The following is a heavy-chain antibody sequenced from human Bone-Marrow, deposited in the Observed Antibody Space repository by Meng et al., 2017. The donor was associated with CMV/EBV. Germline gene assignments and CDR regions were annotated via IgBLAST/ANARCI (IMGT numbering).Heavy chain of an antibody. V-gene: IGHV1-69*05. Sequence: SVKVSCKASGGTFSSYAISWVRQAPGQGLEWMGGIIPIFGTANYAQKFQGRVTITTDESTSTAYMELSSLRSEDTAVYYCARERERYCSSTSCYGNAFDIWVQGTMVTVSS. D-gene: IGHD2-2*01. CDR2: IIPIFGTA. J-gene: IGHJ3*02. CDR3: ARERERYCSSTSCYGNAFDI. CDR1: GGTFSSYA.